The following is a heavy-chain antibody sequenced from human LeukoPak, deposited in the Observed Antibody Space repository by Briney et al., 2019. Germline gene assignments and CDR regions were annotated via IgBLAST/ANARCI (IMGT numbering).Heavy chain of an antibody. CDR2: ISVYDGRT. Sequence: ASVKVSCKAAGYTFTSYDISWVRQARGQGVEWMGWISVYDGRTNYAQKLQGRVTMTTDTSTSTAYMELRSLRSDDTAVYYCARDPITATGRRYFDYWGQGTLVTVSS. CDR1: GYTFTSYD. J-gene: IGHJ4*02. CDR3: ARDPITATGRRYFDY. V-gene: IGHV1-18*01. D-gene: IGHD6-13*01.